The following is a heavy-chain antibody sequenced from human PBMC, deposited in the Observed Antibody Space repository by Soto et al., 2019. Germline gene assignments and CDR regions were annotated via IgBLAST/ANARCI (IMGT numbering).Heavy chain of an antibody. J-gene: IGHJ4*02. D-gene: IGHD4-4*01. V-gene: IGHV3-23*01. CDR2: ISGSGGST. Sequence: EVQLLESGGGLVQPGGSLRLSCAASGFTFSSYAMSWVRQAPGKGLEWVSAISGSGGSTYYADSVKGRVTISRDKSKNTLYLQLNSLRDADTAVYYCARSSVTTVSTAFDYWGQGTLVTVAS. CDR1: GFTFSSYA. CDR3: ARSSVTTVSTAFDY.